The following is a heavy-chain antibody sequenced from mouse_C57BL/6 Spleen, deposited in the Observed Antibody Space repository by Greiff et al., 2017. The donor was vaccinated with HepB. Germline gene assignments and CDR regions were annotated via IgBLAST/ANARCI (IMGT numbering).Heavy chain of an antibody. V-gene: IGHV2-2*01. D-gene: IGHD2-3*01. CDR1: GFSLTSYG. J-gene: IGHJ3*01. CDR3: ARNSDDEGFAY. Sequence: QVQLKESGPGLVQPSQSLSITCTVSGFSLTSYGVHWVRQSPGKGLEWLGVIWRGGSTDYNAAFISRLSISKDNSKSQVFFKMNSLQADDTAIYYCARNSDDEGFAYWGQGTLVTVSA. CDR2: IWRGGST.